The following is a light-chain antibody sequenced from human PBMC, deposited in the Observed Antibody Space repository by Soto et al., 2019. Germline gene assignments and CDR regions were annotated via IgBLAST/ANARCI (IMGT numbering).Light chain of an antibody. V-gene: IGKV1-5*01. Sequence: DIQMTQSPSTLSASLGDRVTITCRASQSISSWLAWYQQKPGKAPKLLIYAASTLQTGVPSRFSGSGSGTEFTLTISSLQPEDFATYHCQQLTSYPRSTFGQGTRLEIK. CDR3: QQLTSYPRST. J-gene: IGKJ5*01. CDR1: QSISSW. CDR2: AAS.